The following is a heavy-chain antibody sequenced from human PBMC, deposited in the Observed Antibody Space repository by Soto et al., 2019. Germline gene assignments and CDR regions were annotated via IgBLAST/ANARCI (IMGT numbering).Heavy chain of an antibody. CDR3: ARFSHFYYYYYYMDV. CDR1: GYTFTSYG. J-gene: IGHJ6*03. Sequence: ASVKVSCTASGYTFTSYGISWVRQAPGQGLEWMGWISAYNGNTNYAQKLQGRVTMTTDTSTSTAYMELRSLRSDDTAVYYCARFSHFYYYYYYMDVWGKGTTVTVSS. V-gene: IGHV1-18*01. CDR2: ISAYNGNT.